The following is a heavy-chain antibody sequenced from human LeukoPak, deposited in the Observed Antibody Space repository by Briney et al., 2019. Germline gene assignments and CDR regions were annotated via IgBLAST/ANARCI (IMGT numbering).Heavy chain of an antibody. Sequence: GASVKVSRKASGYTFTGYYMHWVRQAPGQGLEWMGWISAYNGNTNYAQKLQGRVTMTTDTSTSTAYMELRSLRSDDTAVYYCAREYSGYDYVYYCGMDVWGQGTTVTVSS. CDR1: GYTFTGYY. J-gene: IGHJ6*02. CDR3: AREYSGYDYVYYCGMDV. V-gene: IGHV1-18*04. D-gene: IGHD5-12*01. CDR2: ISAYNGNT.